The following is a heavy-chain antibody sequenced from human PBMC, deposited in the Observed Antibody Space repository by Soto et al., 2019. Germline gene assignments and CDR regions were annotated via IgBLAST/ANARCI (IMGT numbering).Heavy chain of an antibody. CDR1: GFTFSSYS. Sequence: GGSLRLSCAASGFTFSSYSMNWVRQAPGKGLEWVSSTSSSSSYIYYADSVKGRFTISRDNAKNSLYLQMSSLRSEDTAVYYCARDLVGYGSGSLIYGMDVWGQGTTVTVSS. D-gene: IGHD3-10*01. V-gene: IGHV3-21*04. CDR2: TSSSSSYI. CDR3: ARDLVGYGSGSLIYGMDV. J-gene: IGHJ6*02.